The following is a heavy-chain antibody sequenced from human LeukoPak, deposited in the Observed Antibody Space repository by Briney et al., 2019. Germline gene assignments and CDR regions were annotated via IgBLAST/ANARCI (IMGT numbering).Heavy chain of an antibody. Sequence: PGGSLRLSCAASGFTFSSSGMHWVRQAPGKGLEWVAVIWYDGSNKYYADSVKGRFTISRDNSKNTLYLQMNSLRAEDTAVYYCARDFLVVPAATSYYYYYGMDVWGQGTTVTVSS. V-gene: IGHV3-33*01. CDR2: IWYDGSNK. CDR3: ARDFLVVPAATSYYYYYGMDV. J-gene: IGHJ6*02. D-gene: IGHD2-2*01. CDR1: GFTFSSSG.